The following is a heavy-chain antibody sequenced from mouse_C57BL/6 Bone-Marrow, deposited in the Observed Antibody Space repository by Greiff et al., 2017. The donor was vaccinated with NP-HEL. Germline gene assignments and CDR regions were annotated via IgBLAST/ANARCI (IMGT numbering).Heavy chain of an antibody. Sequence: VQLQESGPGLVKPSPTLYLTCSVTGYSITSDYWNWIRKFPGHKLEYIGYISYSSSTSYYPSLYSRISITRDTSKTQYSLQLNRVTTEDKTTYYCASNQHRLRSYALDYWGQGTTLTVSS. J-gene: IGHJ2*01. CDR1: GYSITSDY. CDR3: ASNQHRLRSYALDY. V-gene: IGHV3-8*01. CDR2: ISYSSST. D-gene: IGHD3-2*02.